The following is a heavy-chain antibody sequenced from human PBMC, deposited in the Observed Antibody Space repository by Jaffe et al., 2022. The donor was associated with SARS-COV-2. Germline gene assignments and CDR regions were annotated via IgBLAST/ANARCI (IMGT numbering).Heavy chain of an antibody. J-gene: IGHJ4*02. V-gene: IGHV3-30*04. CDR1: GFTFSSYA. D-gene: IGHD5-18*01. Sequence: QVQLVESGGGVVQPGRSLRLSCAASGFTFSSYAMHWVRQAPGKGLEWVAVISYDGSNKYYADSVKGRFTISRDNSKNTLYLQMNSLRAEDTAVYYCARGGGYSYGYSVDYWGQGTLVTVSS. CDR3: ARGGGYSYGYSVDY. CDR2: ISYDGSNK.